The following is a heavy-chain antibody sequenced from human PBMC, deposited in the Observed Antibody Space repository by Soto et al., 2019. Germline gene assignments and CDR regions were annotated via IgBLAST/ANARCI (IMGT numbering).Heavy chain of an antibody. D-gene: IGHD2-2*01. J-gene: IGHJ6*02. CDR1: GYTLTELS. V-gene: IGHV1-24*01. Sequence: GASVKVSCKVSGYTLTELSMHWVRQAPGKGLEWMGGFDPEDGETIYAQKFQGRVTMTEDTSTDTAYMELSSLRSEDTAVYYCATPTAAYYFYGMDVWGQGTTVTVSS. CDR3: ATPTAAYYFYGMDV. CDR2: FDPEDGET.